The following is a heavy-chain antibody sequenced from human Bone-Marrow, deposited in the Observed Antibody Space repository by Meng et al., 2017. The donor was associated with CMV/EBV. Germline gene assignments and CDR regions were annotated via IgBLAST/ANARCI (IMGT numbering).Heavy chain of an antibody. CDR3: ARTPSSSSLGFA. D-gene: IGHD6-6*01. J-gene: IGHJ5*01. CDR1: GYTFTGYY. V-gene: IGHV1-2*02. Sequence: ASVKVSCKASGYTFTGYYMHWVRQAPGQGLEWMGWINPNSGGTNYAQKFQGRVTMTRDTSISTAYMELSRLRSDDTAVYYCARTPSSSSLGFAWGHGNLVTFAS. CDR2: INPNSGGT.